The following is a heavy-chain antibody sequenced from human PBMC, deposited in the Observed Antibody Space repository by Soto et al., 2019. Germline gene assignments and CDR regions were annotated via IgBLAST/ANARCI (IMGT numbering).Heavy chain of an antibody. Sequence: QVQLVQSGAEVKKPGSSVKVSCKASGGTFSSYAISWVRQAPGQGLAWLGGVIPIFGTANYAQKFQGRVTITADESTSTAYMELSSLRSEDTAVYYCARDGMTTVTTSYYYYGMDVWGQGTTVTVSS. CDR2: VIPIFGTA. J-gene: IGHJ6*02. D-gene: IGHD4-17*01. V-gene: IGHV1-69*12. CDR1: GGTFSSYA. CDR3: ARDGMTTVTTSYYYYGMDV.